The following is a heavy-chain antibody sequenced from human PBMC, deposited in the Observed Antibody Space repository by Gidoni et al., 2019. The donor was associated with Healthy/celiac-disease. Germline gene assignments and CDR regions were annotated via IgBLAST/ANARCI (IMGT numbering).Heavy chain of an antibody. CDR2: ISYDGSNK. V-gene: IGHV3-30*18. CDR1: GFFFSRSG. Sequence: QVQLLESGGGVVQPGRSLRLSCSSSGFFFSRSGMHWVRQAPGKGLEWVAVISYDGSNKYYADSVKGRFTITRDNSKNTLYLQMNSLRAEDTAVYYCAKGEGSSSPYYYYYGMDVWGQGTTVTVSS. D-gene: IGHD6-6*01. CDR3: AKGEGSSSPYYYYYGMDV. J-gene: IGHJ6*02.